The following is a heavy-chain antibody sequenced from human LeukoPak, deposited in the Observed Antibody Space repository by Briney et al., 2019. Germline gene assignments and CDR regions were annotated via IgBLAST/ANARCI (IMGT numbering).Heavy chain of an antibody. V-gene: IGHV4-34*01. J-gene: IGHJ5*02. D-gene: IGHD3-22*01. CDR3: ARGRSSVRTMIVVVTRINWFDP. CDR1: GGSFSGYY. CDR2: INHSGST. Sequence: NASETLSLTCAVYGGSFSGYYWSWIRQPPGKGLEWIGEINHSGSTNYNPSLKSRVTISVDTSKNQFSPKLSSVTAADTAVYYCARGRSSVRTMIVVVTRINWFDPWGQGTLVTVSS.